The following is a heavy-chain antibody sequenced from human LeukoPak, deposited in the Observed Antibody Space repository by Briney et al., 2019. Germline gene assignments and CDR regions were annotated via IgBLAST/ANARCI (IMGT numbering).Heavy chain of an antibody. D-gene: IGHD2-15*01. CDR3: ARVSGDWFDP. CDR2: ISSGSTI. V-gene: IGHV3-48*01. J-gene: IGHJ5*02. Sequence: PGGSLRLSCAASGFTFSSYEMNWVRQAPGKGLEWVSYISSGSTIYYADSVKGRFTISRDNAKNSLYLQMNSLRAEDTAVYYCARVSGDWFDPWGQGTLVTVSS. CDR1: GFTFSSYE.